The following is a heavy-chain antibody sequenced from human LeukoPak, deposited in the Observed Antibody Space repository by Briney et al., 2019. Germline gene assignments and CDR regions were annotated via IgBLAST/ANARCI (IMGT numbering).Heavy chain of an antibody. V-gene: IGHV3-23*01. Sequence: VGSLRLSCAASEFTFSNYAMNWVRQAPGKGLEWVSGISGGGGSTYYADSVKGRFTISRDNSKNTLYLQMDSLRAEDTALYYCAKGSGINHYHWIDPWGQGTLVTVSS. D-gene: IGHD1-14*01. J-gene: IGHJ5*02. CDR1: EFTFSNYA. CDR3: AKGSGINHYHWIDP. CDR2: ISGGGGST.